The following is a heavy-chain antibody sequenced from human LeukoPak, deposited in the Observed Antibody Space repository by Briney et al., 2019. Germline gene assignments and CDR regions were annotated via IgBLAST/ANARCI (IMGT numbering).Heavy chain of an antibody. Sequence: ASVKVSCKASGYTFSGSYIHWVRQAPGQGLEWLGRINPNSGDTNYAQNLHGRVTMTRDTSITTAYMELRSLRSDDTAVYYCARSPSGFYYMDVWGKGTTVIVSS. V-gene: IGHV1-2*06. CDR2: INPNSGDT. CDR1: GYTFSGSY. D-gene: IGHD3-22*01. CDR3: ARSPSGFYYMDV. J-gene: IGHJ6*03.